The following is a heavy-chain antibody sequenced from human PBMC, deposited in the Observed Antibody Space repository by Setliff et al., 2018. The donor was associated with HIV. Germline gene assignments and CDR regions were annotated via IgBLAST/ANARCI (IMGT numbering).Heavy chain of an antibody. J-gene: IGHJ4*02. CDR1: GYTFTSYG. CDR3: ARDSGQGDYGDYLMTDY. D-gene: IGHD4-17*01. Sequence: ASVKVSCKASGYTFTSYGISWVRQAPGQGLEWMEWISAYNGNTNYAQKLQGRVTMTTDTSTSTAYMELRSLRSDDTAVYYCARDSGQGDYGDYLMTDYWGQGTLVTSPQ. V-gene: IGHV1-18*01. CDR2: ISAYNGNT.